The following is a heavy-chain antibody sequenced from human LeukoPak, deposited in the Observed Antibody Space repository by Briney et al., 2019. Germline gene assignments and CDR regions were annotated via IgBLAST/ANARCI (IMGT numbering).Heavy chain of an antibody. CDR1: GFTFSGYG. Sequence: PGGSLRLSCAASGFTFSGYGMHWVRQAPGKGLEWVASMSNDGSTEYYEDSVKGRFTISRDNAKNSLYLQMNSLRAEDTAVYYCARRYFDYWGQGTLVTVSS. V-gene: IGHV3-30*03. CDR2: MSNDGSTE. J-gene: IGHJ4*02. CDR3: ARRYFDY.